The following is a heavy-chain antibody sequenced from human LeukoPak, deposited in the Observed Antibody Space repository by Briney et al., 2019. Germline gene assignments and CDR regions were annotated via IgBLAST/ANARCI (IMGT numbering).Heavy chain of an antibody. V-gene: IGHV4-59*08. D-gene: IGHD1-26*01. CDR3: VRLGGTGGSFPRDFEH. CDR1: GVSISPYY. CDR2: IYSSGRT. J-gene: IGHJ4*02. Sequence: PSQTLSLICAVSGVSISPYYWSWLRQPPGKGLEWMGLIYSSGRTSSHPSLNTRLAISPDMSKTPCSLKLSSGTAADTAVYYCVRLGGTGGSFPRDFEHWGQGTLVTVSA.